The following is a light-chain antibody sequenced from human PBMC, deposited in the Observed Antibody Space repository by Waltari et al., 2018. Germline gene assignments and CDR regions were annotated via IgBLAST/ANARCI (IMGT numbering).Light chain of an antibody. J-gene: IGKJ1*01. V-gene: IGKV3-15*01. CDR3: QQYNNWPQT. CDR2: GAS. CDR1: QSISNN. Sequence: ERVMTQSPATLSVSPGERAPLSCRASQSISNNLAWYQQRPGQTPRLLVYGASTRATCIPARFSGSGSGTEFTLTISSLQSEDFAVYYCQQYNNWPQTFGQGTKVEIK.